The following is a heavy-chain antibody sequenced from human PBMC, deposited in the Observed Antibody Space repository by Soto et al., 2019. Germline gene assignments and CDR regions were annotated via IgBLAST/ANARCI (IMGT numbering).Heavy chain of an antibody. CDR1: GFKFRDYG. V-gene: IGHV3-30*18. D-gene: IGHD2-15*01. J-gene: IGHJ6*02. Sequence: PGGSLRLSCEGSGFKFRDYGIHWVRQAPGKGLEWVAVVPYDGSKAYYADSVKGRFTISRDNSKNSVDLQMNSLRPEDTGIYYCAKDRSLGHCSGGDCYYYYGTYVWGQGTTVTDSS. CDR3: AKDRSLGHCSGGDCYYYYGTYV. CDR2: VPYDGSKA.